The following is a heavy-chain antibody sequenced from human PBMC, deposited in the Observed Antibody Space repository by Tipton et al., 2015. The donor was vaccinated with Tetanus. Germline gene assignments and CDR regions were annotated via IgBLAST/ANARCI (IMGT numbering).Heavy chain of an antibody. CDR1: GGSISSGGYY. Sequence: LVKPTQTLSLTCTVSGGSISSGGYYWSWIRQHPGKGLEWIGDIYNSGSTYYNPSLKSRVTTLVDTSKNQFSLKLNSVTAADTAVYYCARDQARGARGWNYFDYWGQGSLVTVSS. J-gene: IGHJ4*02. V-gene: IGHV4-31*03. D-gene: IGHD1-26*01. CDR3: ARDQARGARGWNYFDY. CDR2: IYNSGST.